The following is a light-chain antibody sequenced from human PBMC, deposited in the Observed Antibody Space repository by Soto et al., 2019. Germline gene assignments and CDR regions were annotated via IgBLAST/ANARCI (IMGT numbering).Light chain of an antibody. CDR1: QSVAND. J-gene: IGKJ5*01. V-gene: IGKV3-15*01. CDR3: KQYNKWPQT. Sequence: EIVMTQSPATLSVSPGERATLSCRASQSVANDLAWYQHKPGQAPRLLTHGASTRATGIPARFSGVGSGTEFTLTISSLQSEDFAVYYCKQYNKWPQTFGQGTRLEI. CDR2: GAS.